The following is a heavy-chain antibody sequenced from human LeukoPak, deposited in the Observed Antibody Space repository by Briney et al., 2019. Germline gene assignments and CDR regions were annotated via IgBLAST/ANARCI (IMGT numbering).Heavy chain of an antibody. CDR1: GYTFTSYG. J-gene: IGHJ5*02. Sequence: GASVKVSCKASGYTFTSYGISWVRQAPGQGLEWMGWISAYNGNTNYAQKLQGRVTMTTDTSTSTVYMELRSLRSDDTAVYYCARDLKYDFWSGPYWFDPWGQGTLVTVSS. CDR2: ISAYNGNT. CDR3: ARDLKYDFWSGPYWFDP. D-gene: IGHD3-3*01. V-gene: IGHV1-18*01.